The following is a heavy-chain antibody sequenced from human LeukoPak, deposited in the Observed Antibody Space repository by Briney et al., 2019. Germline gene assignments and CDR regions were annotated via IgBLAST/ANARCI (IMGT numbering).Heavy chain of an antibody. CDR2: INPNSGGT. V-gene: IGHV1-2*02. D-gene: IGHD3-22*01. J-gene: IGHJ4*02. CDR1: GYTFTGYY. CDR3: ARVGYYYDSSGYYYGY. Sequence: ASVKVSCKASGYTFTGYYMHWVRQAPGQGLEWMGWINPNSGGTNYAQKFQGRVTMTRDTSISTAYMELSRLRSDGTAVYYCARVGYYYDSSGYYYGYWGQGTLVTVSS.